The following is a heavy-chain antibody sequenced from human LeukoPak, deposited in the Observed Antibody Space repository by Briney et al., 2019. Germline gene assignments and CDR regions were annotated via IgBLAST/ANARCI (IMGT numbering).Heavy chain of an antibody. J-gene: IGHJ6*02. CDR2: IIPIFGTA. V-gene: IGHV1-69*13. CDR3: ARLDEYSSSSRYYGMDV. CDR1: GGTFSSYA. Sequence: ASVKVSCKASGGTFSSYAISWVRQAPGQGLEWMGGIIPIFGTANYAQKFQGRVSITADESTSTAYMELSSLRSEDTAVYYCARLDEYSSSSRYYGMDVWGQGTTVTVSS. D-gene: IGHD6-6*01.